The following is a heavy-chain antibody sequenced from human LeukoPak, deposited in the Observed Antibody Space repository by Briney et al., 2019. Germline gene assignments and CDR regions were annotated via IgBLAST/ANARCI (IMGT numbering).Heavy chain of an antibody. CDR2: INPSGGST. J-gene: IGHJ4*02. Sequence: GASVKVSCKASGYTFTSYYMHWVRQAPGQGLEWMGIINPSGGSTSYAQKFQGRVTMTRDTSTSTVYMELSSLRSEDTAVYYCARDRRYQLLLYPSYYFDYWGQGTLVTVSS. CDR3: ARDRRYQLLLYPSYYFDY. CDR1: GYTFTSYY. V-gene: IGHV1-46*01. D-gene: IGHD2-2*01.